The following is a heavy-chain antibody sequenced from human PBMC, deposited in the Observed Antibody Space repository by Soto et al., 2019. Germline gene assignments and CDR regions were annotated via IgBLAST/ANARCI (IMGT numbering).Heavy chain of an antibody. CDR2: IDPSDSYT. Sequence: PGESLKISCKGSGYSFTSYWISWVRQMPGKGLEWMGRIDPSDSYTNYSPSFQGHVTISADKSTSTAYLQWSSLKASDSAMYYCARHMKDSYGFRPFDYWGQGTLVTVSS. V-gene: IGHV5-10-1*01. CDR3: ARHMKDSYGFRPFDY. CDR1: GYSFTSYW. D-gene: IGHD5-18*01. J-gene: IGHJ4*02.